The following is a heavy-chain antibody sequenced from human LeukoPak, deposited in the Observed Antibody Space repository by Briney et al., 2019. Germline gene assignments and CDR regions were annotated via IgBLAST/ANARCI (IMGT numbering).Heavy chain of an antibody. J-gene: IGHJ4*02. CDR2: IYTSGST. Sequence: SETLSLTCTVSGGSISSYYWSWIRQPPGKGLEWIGYIYTSGSTNYNPSLKSRVTISVDTSKNQFSLKLSSVTAADTAVYYCARTYYYDRSGYYHDYWGQGTLVTVSS. CDR1: GGSISSYY. V-gene: IGHV4-4*09. D-gene: IGHD3-22*01. CDR3: ARTYYYDRSGYYHDY.